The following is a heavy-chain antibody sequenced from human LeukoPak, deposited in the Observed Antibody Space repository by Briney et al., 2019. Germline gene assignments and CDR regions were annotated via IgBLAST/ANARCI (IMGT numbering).Heavy chain of an antibody. CDR2: IIPIFGTA. CDR3: ASHGDYSIEAFDI. D-gene: IGHD4-17*01. V-gene: IGHV1-69*01. J-gene: IGHJ3*02. Sequence: GASVKVSFKASGGTFSSYAISWVRQAPGQGLEWMGGIIPIFGTANYAQKFQGSVTITADESTSTAYMELSSLRSEDTAVYYCASHGDYSIEAFDIWGQGTMVTVSS. CDR1: GGTFSSYA.